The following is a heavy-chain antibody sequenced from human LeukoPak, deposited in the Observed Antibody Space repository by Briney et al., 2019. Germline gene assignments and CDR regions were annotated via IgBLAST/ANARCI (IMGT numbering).Heavy chain of an antibody. D-gene: IGHD3-9*01. CDR3: ARANDNYYYYYMDV. CDR2: ISGSGDNT. V-gene: IGHV3-23*01. J-gene: IGHJ6*03. Sequence: GGSLRLSCAASGFTFRSYAMNWVRQAPGKGLEWVSSISGSGDNTYYADSVKGRFTISRDNSKNTLYLQMNSLRAEDTAVYYCARANDNYYYYYMDVWGKGTTVTIS. CDR1: GFTFRSYA.